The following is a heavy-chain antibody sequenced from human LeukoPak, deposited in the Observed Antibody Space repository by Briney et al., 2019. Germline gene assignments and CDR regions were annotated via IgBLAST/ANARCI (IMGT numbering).Heavy chain of an antibody. CDR3: ARLVAARLSWFDP. Sequence: ASVKVSCKASGYTFTSYDINWVRQATGQGLEWMGWMNPNSGNTGYAQKFLGRVTMTRNTSISTAYMELSSLRSEDTAVYYCARLVAARLSWFDPWGQGTLVTVSS. D-gene: IGHD6-6*01. CDR2: MNPNSGNT. CDR1: GYTFTSYD. V-gene: IGHV1-8*01. J-gene: IGHJ5*02.